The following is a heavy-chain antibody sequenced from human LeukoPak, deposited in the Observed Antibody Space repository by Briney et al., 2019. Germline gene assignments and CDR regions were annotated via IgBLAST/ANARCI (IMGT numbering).Heavy chain of an antibody. J-gene: IGHJ4*02. D-gene: IGHD2-21*02. CDR2: INPNSGGT. CDR1: GYTFSGYY. CDR3: AGVGGEKVVTAIQADYYFDY. Sequence: GASVKVSCKASGYTFSGYYMHWVRQAPGQGLEWMGWINPNSGGTNYAQKFQGRVTMTRDTSISTAYMELSRLRSDDTAVYYCAGVGGEKVVTAIQADYYFDYWGQGTLVTVSS. V-gene: IGHV1-2*02.